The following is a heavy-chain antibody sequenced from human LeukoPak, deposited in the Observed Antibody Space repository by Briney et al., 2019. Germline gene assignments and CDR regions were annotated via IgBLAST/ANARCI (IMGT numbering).Heavy chain of an antibody. Sequence: SETLSLTCAVYGGSFSGYYWSWIRQPPGKGLEWIGEINHSGSTNYNPSLKSRVTISVDTSKNQFSLKLSSVTAADTAVYCCARSASYVPAATYWGQGTLVTVSS. CDR3: ARSASYVPAATY. CDR2: INHSGST. V-gene: IGHV4-34*01. D-gene: IGHD2-2*01. J-gene: IGHJ4*02. CDR1: GGSFSGYY.